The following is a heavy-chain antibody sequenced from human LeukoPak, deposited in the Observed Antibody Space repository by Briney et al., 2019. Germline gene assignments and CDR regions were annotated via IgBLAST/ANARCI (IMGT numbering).Heavy chain of an antibody. Sequence: ASVKVSCKASGYTFSGHYLHWVRQAPGQGLEWMGRINPNTGVTQYTENFQGRVTMTGDTSISTAYMELSSLRSEDTAVYYCAREGRDGYKSFDYWGQGTLVTVSS. J-gene: IGHJ4*02. CDR3: AREGRDGYKSFDY. CDR2: INPNTGVT. D-gene: IGHD5-24*01. V-gene: IGHV1-2*06. CDR1: GYTFSGHY.